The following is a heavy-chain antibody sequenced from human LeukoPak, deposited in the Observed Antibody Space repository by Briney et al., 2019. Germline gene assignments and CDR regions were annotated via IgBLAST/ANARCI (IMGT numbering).Heavy chain of an antibody. Sequence: GGSLRLSCAASGFSFGTYGMSWVRQAPGKGLERVSSITSSGGSTYYADSVKGRFTISRDNSKNTLYLQMNSLGAEDTAVYYCARARGGSTGWDYWGQGTLVTVSS. CDR3: ARARGGSTGWDY. CDR1: GFSFGTYG. V-gene: IGHV3-23*01. D-gene: IGHD6-19*01. CDR2: ITSSGGST. J-gene: IGHJ4*02.